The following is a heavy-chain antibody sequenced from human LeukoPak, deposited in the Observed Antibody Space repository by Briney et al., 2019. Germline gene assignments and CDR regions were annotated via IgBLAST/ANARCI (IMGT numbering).Heavy chain of an antibody. CDR3: AKIPKGGYFDY. CDR2: VSDSGGST. V-gene: IGHV3-23*01. D-gene: IGHD2-2*01. Sequence: GGSLRLSCAASGFSFSTFAMNWVRQAPGKGLEWVSAVSDSGGSTYYAASVKGRFTVSRDNSKNTVYLQMNSLRAEDTAVYYCAKIPKGGYFDYWGQGTLVTVSS. CDR1: GFSFSTFA. J-gene: IGHJ4*02.